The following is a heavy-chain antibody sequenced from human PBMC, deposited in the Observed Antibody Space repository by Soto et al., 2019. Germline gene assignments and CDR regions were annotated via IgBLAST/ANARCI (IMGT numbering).Heavy chain of an antibody. CDR2: ISGSGTTI. J-gene: IGHJ6*02. CDR1: GFTFSSFE. CDR3: ARDSRNSYGLDV. Sequence: PGGSLRLSCAASGFTFSSFEMNWVRQAPGKGLEWVSYISGSGTTIYYADSVKGRFTTSRDNAKNSLYLQMNTLSAEDTALYYCARDSRNSYGLDVWGQGTTFTVS. V-gene: IGHV3-48*03.